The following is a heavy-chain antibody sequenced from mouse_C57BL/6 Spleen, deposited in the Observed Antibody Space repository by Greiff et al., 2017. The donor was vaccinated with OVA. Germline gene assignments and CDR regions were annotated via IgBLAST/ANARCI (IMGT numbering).Heavy chain of an antibody. J-gene: IGHJ2*01. D-gene: IGHD2-1*01. CDR1: GYTFTDHT. CDR3: AIYYGNYEGFDY. Sequence: QVQLQQSDAELVKPGASVKISCKVSGYTFTDHTIHWMKQRPEPGLEWIGYIYPRAGSTKYNEKFKGKATLTADKSSSTAYMQLNSLTSEDSAVYFCAIYYGNYEGFDYWGQGTTLTVSS. V-gene: IGHV1-78*01. CDR2: IYPRAGST.